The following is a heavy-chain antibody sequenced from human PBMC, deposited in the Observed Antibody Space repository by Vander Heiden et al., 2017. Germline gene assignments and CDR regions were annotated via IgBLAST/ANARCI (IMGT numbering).Heavy chain of an antibody. CDR3: AKGKQLVDS. Sequence: EVQLLESGGRLVQPGGSLRLSRAASGFTFSSYAMGWVRQTPGKRLEWVSAISGSGDSTYYADSVKGRFTISRDNSKNTLHLQMNSLGGEDTALYYCAKGKQLVDSWGQGTLVTVSS. J-gene: IGHJ4*02. D-gene: IGHD6-6*01. CDR1: GFTFSSYA. V-gene: IGHV3-23*01. CDR2: ISGSGDST.